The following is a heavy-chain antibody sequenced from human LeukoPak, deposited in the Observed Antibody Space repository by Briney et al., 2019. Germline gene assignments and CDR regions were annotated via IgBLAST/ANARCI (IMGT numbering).Heavy chain of an antibody. CDR2: IYNSGST. V-gene: IGHV4-61*01. CDR3: ARDDSGRSSGYFEFYHGMDV. Sequence: SETLSLTCTVSGGSVSSGSYYWSWIRQPPGKGLEWIGYIYNSGSTNYNPSLKSRITMSVDTSKNQFSLKLSSVTTADTAVYYCARDDSGRSSGYFEFYHGMDVWGQGTTVTVSS. J-gene: IGHJ6*02. CDR1: GGSVSSGSYY. D-gene: IGHD6-19*01.